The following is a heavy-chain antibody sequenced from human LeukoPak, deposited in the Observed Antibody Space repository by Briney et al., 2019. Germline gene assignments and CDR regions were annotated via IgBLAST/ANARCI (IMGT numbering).Heavy chain of an antibody. CDR1: VFTFSNYA. Sequence: GGSLRLSCAASVFTFSNYAMSWVRQAPGKGLEWVSLISGSGGNTYYADSVKGRVTISRDNSKNTLYLQMHSLRAEDTAVYYCAKAKTPSCYAALDYWGQGTLVTVSS. J-gene: IGHJ4*02. D-gene: IGHD2-2*01. CDR2: ISGSGGNT. V-gene: IGHV3-23*01. CDR3: AKAKTPSCYAALDY.